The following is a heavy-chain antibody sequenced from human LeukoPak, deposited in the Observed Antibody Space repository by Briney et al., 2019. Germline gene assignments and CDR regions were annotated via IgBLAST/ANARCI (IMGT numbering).Heavy chain of an antibody. D-gene: IGHD3-16*01. J-gene: IGHJ3*02. CDR3: ARADVHDAFDI. CDR1: GGSINNGGYY. CDR2: IYYSGSS. Sequence: SETLSLTCTVSGGSINNGGYYWSWIRQHPGKGLEWIGYIYYSGSSYYNPSLRSRVTISVDTSKNLFSLKLSSVTAADTAVYYCARADVHDAFDIWGQGTMVTVSS. V-gene: IGHV4-31*03.